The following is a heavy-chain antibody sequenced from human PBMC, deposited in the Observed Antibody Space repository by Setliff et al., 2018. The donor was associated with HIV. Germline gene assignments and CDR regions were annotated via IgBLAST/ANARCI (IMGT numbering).Heavy chain of an antibody. CDR3: ARDGCSGQRCYLFNWFDP. J-gene: IGHJ5*02. D-gene: IGHD2-15*01. Sequence: ASVKVSCKASGYSFINHAMHWVRQAPGQRLEWMGWINVGSGKTQYSQECQGRVTITRDTSATTAYMELSSLTSEDTAVYYCARDGCSGQRCYLFNWFDPWGQGTLVTVSS. CDR1: GYSFINHA. CDR2: INVGSGKT. V-gene: IGHV1-3*01.